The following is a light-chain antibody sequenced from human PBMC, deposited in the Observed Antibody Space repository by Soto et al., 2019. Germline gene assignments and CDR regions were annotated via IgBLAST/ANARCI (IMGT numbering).Light chain of an antibody. CDR2: DVN. CDR3: SSFTSSTTVV. CDR1: SSDVGSYNY. J-gene: IGLJ2*01. Sequence: QSVLTQPASVSGSPGQSITISCTGTSSDVGSYNYVSWYQQHPGKVPKLMIYDVNNRPSGVSDRFSGSKTGNTASLTISGLQAEDEADYYCSSFTSSTTVVFGGGTQLTVL. V-gene: IGLV2-14*03.